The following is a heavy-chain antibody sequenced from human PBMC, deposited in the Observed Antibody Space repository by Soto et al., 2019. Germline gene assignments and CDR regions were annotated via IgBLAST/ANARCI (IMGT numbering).Heavy chain of an antibody. D-gene: IGHD3-10*01. CDR2: ISTGTGNT. V-gene: IGHV1-3*04. CDR1: GYTSTGYV. Sequence: QVQLVQSGAEVKNPGASVKISCEASGYTSTGYVMHWVRQAPGQRPEWMGWISTGTGNTRSSQRFQGRVTFTGDASASTFYMGLSSLTFEDTAVYYCAREGINAGIRPWGDAFDIWGQGTMVTVSS. CDR3: AREGINAGIRPWGDAFDI. J-gene: IGHJ3*02.